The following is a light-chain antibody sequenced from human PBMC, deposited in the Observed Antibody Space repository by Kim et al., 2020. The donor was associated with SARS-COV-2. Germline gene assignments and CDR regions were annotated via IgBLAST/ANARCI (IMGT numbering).Light chain of an antibody. CDR1: SSDVGSYNR. V-gene: IGLV2-18*02. CDR3: SSYTSSSTWV. Sequence: GQSATISCTGTSSDVGSYNRVSWYQQPPGTAPKLMIYEVSNRPSGVPDRFSGSKSGNTASLTISGLQAEDEADYYCSSYTSSSTWVFGGGTKVTVL. CDR2: EVS. J-gene: IGLJ3*02.